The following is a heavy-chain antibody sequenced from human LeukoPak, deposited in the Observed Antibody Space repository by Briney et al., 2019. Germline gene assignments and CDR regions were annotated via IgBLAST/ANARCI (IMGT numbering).Heavy chain of an antibody. D-gene: IGHD2-15*01. J-gene: IGHJ3*02. CDR2: INSDGSST. V-gene: IGHV3-74*01. Sequence: AGGSLRLSCEGSGFTFDDYGISWVRHVPGKGLVWVSRINSDGSSTSYADSVKGRFTISRDNAKNTLYLQMNSLRAEDTAVYYCARVVVAALDAFDIWGQGTMVTVSS. CDR1: GFTFDDYG. CDR3: ARVVVAALDAFDI.